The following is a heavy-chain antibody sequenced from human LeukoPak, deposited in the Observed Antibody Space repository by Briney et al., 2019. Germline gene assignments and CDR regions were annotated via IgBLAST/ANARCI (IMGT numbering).Heavy chain of an antibody. J-gene: IGHJ4*02. CDR3: ARDGNLWSGYYL. Sequence: GGSLRLSCAASGLTFSNYAMSWVRQAPGKGLEWVSGISDSGGSTYYADSVKGRFIISRDNSKNTLYLQMNSLRAEDTAVYYCARDGNLWSGYYLWGQGTLVTVSS. CDR1: GLTFSNYA. V-gene: IGHV3-23*01. D-gene: IGHD3-3*01. CDR2: ISDSGGST.